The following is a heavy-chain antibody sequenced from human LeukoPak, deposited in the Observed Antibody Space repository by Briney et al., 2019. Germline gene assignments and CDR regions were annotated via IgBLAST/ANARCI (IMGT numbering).Heavy chain of an antibody. CDR3: ARTVGDRAYP. CDR1: GYPFTTYV. Sequence: GASVKVSCKASGYPFTTYVFIWVRQAPGLGLEWMGWISANNGNTKYGQKFQGRVTMTTDTTTETAYMELSSLRFDDTAIYYCARTVGDRAYPWGQGSLVTVSS. CDR2: ISANNGNT. D-gene: IGHD2-21*01. J-gene: IGHJ5*02. V-gene: IGHV1-18*01.